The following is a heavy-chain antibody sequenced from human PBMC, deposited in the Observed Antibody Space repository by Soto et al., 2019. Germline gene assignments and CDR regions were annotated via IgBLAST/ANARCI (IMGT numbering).Heavy chain of an antibody. V-gene: IGHV3-49*03. J-gene: IGHJ6*02. CDR2: IRSKAYGGTT. CDR3: TRDNGPYAFWSGYPYYYYYYYGMDV. Sequence: GGSLRLSCTASGFTFGDYDMSWFRQAPGKGREWVGCIRSKAYGGTTEYAASVKGRFTISRVDSKSIAYLQMISLKTEDTAVYYCTRDNGPYAFWSGYPYYYYYYYGMDVWGQGTTVTVSS. D-gene: IGHD3-3*01. CDR1: GFTFGDYD.